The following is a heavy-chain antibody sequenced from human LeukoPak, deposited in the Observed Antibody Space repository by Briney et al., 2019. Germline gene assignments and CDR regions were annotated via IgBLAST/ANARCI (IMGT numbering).Heavy chain of an antibody. V-gene: IGHV4-39*07. CDR1: GGSINSGDYY. D-gene: IGHD2-2*01. J-gene: IGHJ3*02. CDR2: INHSGST. Sequence: SETLSLTCTVSGGSINSGDYYWRWIRQPPGKGLEWIGEINHSGSTNYNPSLKSRVTISVDTSKNQFSLKLSSVTAADTAVYYCARVERYCSSTSCYAGRDLEAFDIWGQGTMVTVSS. CDR3: ARVERYCSSTSCYAGRDLEAFDI.